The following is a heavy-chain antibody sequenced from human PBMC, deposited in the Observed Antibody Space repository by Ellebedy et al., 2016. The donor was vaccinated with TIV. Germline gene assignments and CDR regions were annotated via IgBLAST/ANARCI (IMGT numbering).Heavy chain of an antibody. V-gene: IGHV1-24*01. J-gene: IGHJ3*02. Sequence: AASVKVSCKVSGYTLTELSMHWVRQAPGKGLEWMGGFDREDGETIYAQRFQGRVTMTEDTSTDTAYMELGSLRSEDTAVIYCATSTISGNLGAFDIWGQGTMVTVSS. CDR3: ATSTISGNLGAFDI. CDR1: GYTLTELS. D-gene: IGHD1-26*01. CDR2: FDREDGET.